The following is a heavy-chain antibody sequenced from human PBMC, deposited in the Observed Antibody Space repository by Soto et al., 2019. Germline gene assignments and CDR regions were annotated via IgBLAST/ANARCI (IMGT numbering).Heavy chain of an antibody. CDR3: ASLRPLSSSQRGAFDI. J-gene: IGHJ3*02. CDR1: GFTFSDYY. V-gene: IGHV3-11*01. D-gene: IGHD6-13*01. Sequence: GGSLRLSCAASGFTFSDYYMSWIRQAPGKGLEWVSYISSSGSTIYYADSVKGRFTISRDNAKNSLYLQMNSLRAEDTAVYYCASLRPLSSSQRGAFDIWGQGTMVTVSS. CDR2: ISSSGSTI.